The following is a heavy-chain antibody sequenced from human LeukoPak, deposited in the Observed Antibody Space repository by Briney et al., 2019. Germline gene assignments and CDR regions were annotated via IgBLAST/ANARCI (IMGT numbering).Heavy chain of an antibody. J-gene: IGHJ3*02. CDR3: ASVGVYVWGSYRYSGAFDI. V-gene: IGHV4-38-2*02. CDR2: IYHSGST. D-gene: IGHD3-16*02. Sequence: PSETLSLTCTVSGYSISSGYYWGWIRQPPGRGLEWIGSIYHSGSTYYNPSLKSRVTISVDTSKNQFSLKLSSVTAADTAVYYCASVGVYVWGSYRYSGAFDIWGQGTMVTVSS. CDR1: GYSISSGYY.